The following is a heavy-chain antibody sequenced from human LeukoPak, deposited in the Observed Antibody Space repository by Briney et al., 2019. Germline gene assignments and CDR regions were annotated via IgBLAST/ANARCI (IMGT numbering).Heavy chain of an antibody. CDR2: INWNGDSR. Sequence: GGSLRLSCTASGFKFDDYGMTWVRQAPGKGLEWVSDINWNGDSRGYAHSVRGRFTIYRDNSKNSLYLQMNSLRAEDTALYYCAKDIGPRYCSGGSCYWDNDAFDIWGQGTMVTVSS. V-gene: IGHV3-20*04. CDR1: GFKFDDYG. J-gene: IGHJ3*02. CDR3: AKDIGPRYCSGGSCYWDNDAFDI. D-gene: IGHD2-15*01.